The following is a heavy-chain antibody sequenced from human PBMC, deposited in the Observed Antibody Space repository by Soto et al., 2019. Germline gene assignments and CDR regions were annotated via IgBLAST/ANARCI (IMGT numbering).Heavy chain of an antibody. CDR3: ARDLRYCISPSCYRYFQH. J-gene: IGHJ1*01. D-gene: IGHD2-2*02. V-gene: IGHV3-21*01. CDR2: IGSSPTYI. Sequence: PGGSLRLSCAASGFTFSNFGMNWVRQAPGKGLEWISSIGSSPTYIYYADSVKGRFNIYRDNAKKSLYLEMNSLRAEDTAVYFCARDLRYCISPSCYRYFQHWGQGTLVTVSS. CDR1: GFTFSNFG.